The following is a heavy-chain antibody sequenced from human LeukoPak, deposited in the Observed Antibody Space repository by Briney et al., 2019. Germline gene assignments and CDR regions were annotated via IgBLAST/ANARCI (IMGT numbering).Heavy chain of an antibody. CDR2: ISGSGHST. CDR3: AKVGIVGATKTYFDY. Sequence: GGSLRLSCAASGFTFSRYTMSWVRQAPGEGLEWVSAISGSGHSTYYADSVKGRFTISRDNSKNTLYLQMNSLRAEDTAIYYCAKVGIVGATKTYFDYWGQGTLVTVSS. V-gene: IGHV3-23*01. CDR1: GFTFSRYT. D-gene: IGHD1-26*01. J-gene: IGHJ4*02.